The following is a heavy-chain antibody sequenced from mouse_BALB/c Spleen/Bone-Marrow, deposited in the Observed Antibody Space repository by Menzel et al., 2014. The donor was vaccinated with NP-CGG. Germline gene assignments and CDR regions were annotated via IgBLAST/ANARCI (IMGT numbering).Heavy chain of an antibody. D-gene: IGHD2-3*01. Sequence: LQQSGSELVGPGASVKLSCKASGYTFTSYWMHWVKQRHGQGLEWIGNIYPGSGSTNYDEKFKSKGTLTVDTSSSTAYMHLSSLTSEDSAVYYCTRGYYPYYYAMDYWGQGTPVTVSS. CDR3: TRGYYPYYYAMDY. V-gene: IGHV1S22*01. J-gene: IGHJ4*01. CDR1: GYTFTSYW. CDR2: IYPGSGST.